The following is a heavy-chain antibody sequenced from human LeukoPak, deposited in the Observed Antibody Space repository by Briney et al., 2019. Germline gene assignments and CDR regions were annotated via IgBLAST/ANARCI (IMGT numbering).Heavy chain of an antibody. D-gene: IGHD1-1*01. J-gene: IGHJ4*02. CDR1: GFTFDDYA. Sequence: GRSLRLSCAASGFTFDDYAMHWVRQAPGKGLEWVSGISWNSGSIGYADSVKGRFTISRDNAKNSLYLQMNSLRAEDTAVYYCARALTTLTYEGYWGQGTLVTVSS. CDR2: ISWNSGSI. CDR3: ARALTTLTYEGY. V-gene: IGHV3-9*01.